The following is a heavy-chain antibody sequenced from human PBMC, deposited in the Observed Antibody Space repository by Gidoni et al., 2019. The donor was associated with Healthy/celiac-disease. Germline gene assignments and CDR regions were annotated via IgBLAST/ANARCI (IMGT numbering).Heavy chain of an antibody. Sequence: QVQLQESGPGLVKPSQTLSLPCTVSGSSISSGSYYWRWVRQPAGKGLAWTGLIYPSGSTNYNPSLKSRVTISVDTSKNQFSLKLSSVTAADTAVYYCVRTVQRRWFDPWGQGTLVTVSS. D-gene: IGHD3-10*01. V-gene: IGHV4-61*02. CDR2: IYPSGST. CDR1: GSSISSGSYY. J-gene: IGHJ5*02. CDR3: VRTVQRRWFDP.